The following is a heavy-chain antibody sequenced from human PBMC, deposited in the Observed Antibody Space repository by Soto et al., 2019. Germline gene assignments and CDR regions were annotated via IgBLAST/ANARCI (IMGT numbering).Heavy chain of an antibody. V-gene: IGHV1-69*13. CDR2: IIPIFGTA. CDR3: ARAYYDSSGYYSSPFDY. Sequence: GASVKVSCKASGGTFSRYAISWVRQAPGQGLEWMGGIIPIFGTANYAQKFQGRVTITADESTCTAYMELSSLRSEDTAVYYCARAYYDSSGYYSSPFDYWGQGTLGTVSS. CDR1: GGTFSRYA. D-gene: IGHD3-22*01. J-gene: IGHJ4*02.